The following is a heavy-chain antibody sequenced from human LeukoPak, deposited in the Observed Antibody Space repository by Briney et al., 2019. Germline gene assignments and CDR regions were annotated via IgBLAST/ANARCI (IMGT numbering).Heavy chain of an antibody. CDR2: IYYSGST. CDR1: SGSISSGDYY. D-gene: IGHD3-9*01. V-gene: IGHV4-30-4*01. Sequence: PSQTLSLTCTVSSGSISSGDYYWRWIRQPPGKGLEWIGYIYYSGSTYYNPSLKSRVTISVDTSKNQFSLKLSSVTAADTAVYYCARGLRYFDWLLSASWFDPWGQGTLVTVSS. J-gene: IGHJ5*02. CDR3: ARGLRYFDWLLSASWFDP.